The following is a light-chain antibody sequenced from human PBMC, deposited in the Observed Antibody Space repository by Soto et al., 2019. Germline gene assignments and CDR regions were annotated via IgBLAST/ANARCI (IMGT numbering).Light chain of an antibody. J-gene: IGLJ1*01. Sequence: QSALTQPASVSGSPGQSITISCTGTSSDVGDYNYVSWYQQHPGKAPKLMIYDVSSRPSGVSNRFSGSKSGSTASLTISGLQAGDEADYYCSSYTSSTTRVFGTGTKVTVL. V-gene: IGLV2-14*01. CDR3: SSYTSSTTRV. CDR2: DVS. CDR1: SSDVGDYNY.